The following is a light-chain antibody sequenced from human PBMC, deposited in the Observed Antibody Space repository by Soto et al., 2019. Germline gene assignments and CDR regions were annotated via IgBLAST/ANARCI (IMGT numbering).Light chain of an antibody. CDR3: QQYKNWPCT. V-gene: IGKV3D-15*01. J-gene: IGKJ2*02. CDR1: QSVGSN. Sequence: EIVMTQSPATLSVSPGESATLSCRASQSVGSNLAWYQHKPGQAPRLVIYGASTRATGFPARFSGSGSATDFTLTISNLQSEDLAVYYCQQYKNWPCTFGQGTKLEIK. CDR2: GAS.